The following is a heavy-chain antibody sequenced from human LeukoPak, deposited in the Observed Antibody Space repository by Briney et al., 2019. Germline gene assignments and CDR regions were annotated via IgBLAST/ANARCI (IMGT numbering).Heavy chain of an antibody. CDR2: IKEHGSEK. CDR3: ARERREYGIDY. J-gene: IGHJ4*02. Sequence: GGSLRLSCAASGFTFSNYWMNWVRQAPGKGLEWVANIKEHGSEKYYVDSVKGRFPISRDNAKKSLDLQMNSLRAEDTAVYYCARERREYGIDYWGQGTLVTVSS. CDR1: GFTFSNYW. V-gene: IGHV3-7*01. D-gene: IGHD4-17*01.